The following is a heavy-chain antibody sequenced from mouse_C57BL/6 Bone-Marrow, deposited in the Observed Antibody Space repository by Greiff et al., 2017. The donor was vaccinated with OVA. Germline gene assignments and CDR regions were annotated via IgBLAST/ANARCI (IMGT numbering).Heavy chain of an antibody. CDR2: INPGSGGT. J-gene: IGHJ3*01. CDR3: ARGAMDDYDSWFAY. D-gene: IGHD2-4*01. V-gene: IGHV1-54*01. Sequence: VQLQQSGAELVRPGTSVKVSCKASGYAFTNYLIEWVKQRPGQGLEWIGVINPGSGGTNYNEKFKGKATLTADKSSSTAYMQLISLTSEDSAVYFCARGAMDDYDSWFAYWGQGTLVTVSA. CDR1: GYAFTNYL.